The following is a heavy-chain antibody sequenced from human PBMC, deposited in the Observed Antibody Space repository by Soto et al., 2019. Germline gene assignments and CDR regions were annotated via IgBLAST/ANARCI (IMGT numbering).Heavy chain of an antibody. V-gene: IGHV4-38-2*02. Sequence: TSETLSLTCGVSNFSISSAYYWAWIRQPPGKGLEWIASVYHTGNTYFNPSLKSRVTISVDTSKNQFPLRLRSVTAADTAIYYCARDRIVTKPPAPYYLYYGVDVWGQGTTVTVSS. CDR1: NFSISSAYY. CDR3: ARDRIVTKPPAPYYLYYGVDV. J-gene: IGHJ6*02. CDR2: VYHTGNT. D-gene: IGHD3-22*01.